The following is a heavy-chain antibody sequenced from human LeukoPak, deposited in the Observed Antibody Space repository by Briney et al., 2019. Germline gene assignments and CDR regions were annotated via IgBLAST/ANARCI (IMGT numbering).Heavy chain of an antibody. J-gene: IGHJ6*03. CDR1: GGTFSSYA. D-gene: IGHD3-16*01. Sequence: APVKVSCKASGGTFSSYAISWVRQAPGQGLEWMGWMNPNSGNTGYAQKFQGRVTMTRNTSISTAYMELSSLRSEDTAVYYCARGRGGRVRNYYYYYYMDVWGKGTTVTISS. CDR2: MNPNSGNT. V-gene: IGHV1-8*02. CDR3: ARGRGGRVRNYYYYYYMDV.